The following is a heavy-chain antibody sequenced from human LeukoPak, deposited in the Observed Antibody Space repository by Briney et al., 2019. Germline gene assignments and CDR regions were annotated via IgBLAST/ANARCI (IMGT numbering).Heavy chain of an antibody. CDR2: IYSGGST. Sequence: GGSLRLSCAASGFTVSSNYMSWVRQAPGKGLEWVSVIYSGGSTYYADSVKGRFTISRDNPKNTLYLQMNSLRAEDTAVYYCARDSSGYYRYFDLWGRGTLVTVSS. CDR1: GFTVSSNY. D-gene: IGHD3-22*01. CDR3: ARDSSGYYRYFDL. V-gene: IGHV3-53*01. J-gene: IGHJ2*01.